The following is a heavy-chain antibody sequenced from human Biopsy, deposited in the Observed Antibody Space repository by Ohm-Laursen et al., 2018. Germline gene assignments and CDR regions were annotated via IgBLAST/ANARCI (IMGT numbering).Heavy chain of an antibody. CDR2: ISWDGRTR. Sequence: SLRLSCAAAGFTFSDYYMSWIRQAPGKGLEWVSLISWDGRTRYYADSVKGRFTISRDNSKNSLYLQMNSLRLDDTALYFCTRAFRGQYFYYYYGMDVWGQGTTVTVSS. J-gene: IGHJ6*02. V-gene: IGHV3-43D*04. CDR3: TRAFRGQYFYYYYGMDV. D-gene: IGHD3-9*01. CDR1: GFTFSDYY.